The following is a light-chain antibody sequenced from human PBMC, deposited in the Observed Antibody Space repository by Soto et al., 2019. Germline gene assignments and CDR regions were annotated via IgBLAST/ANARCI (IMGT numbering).Light chain of an antibody. CDR2: GAS. V-gene: IGKV3-20*01. CDR3: QQYGSSPRT. CDR1: QSLSRSS. Sequence: EIVLTRSPGTLSLSPGDRATLSCRASQSLSRSSLAWYQQKPGRAPRLLIYGASSRATGIPDRFSGSGSGTDFTLTISRLEPEDFAVYYCQQYGSSPRTFGQGTKVDIK. J-gene: IGKJ1*01.